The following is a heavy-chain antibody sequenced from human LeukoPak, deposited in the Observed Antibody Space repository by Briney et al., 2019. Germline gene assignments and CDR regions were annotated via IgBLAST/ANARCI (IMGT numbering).Heavy chain of an antibody. D-gene: IGHD2-15*01. CDR2: KSYNGSNK. CDR3: AKDLVRDCSGGSCYGIDY. Sequence: GRSLRLSCGASGFTFRSYGMLWVRQAPGKGLEWVAVKSYNGSNKCYADSVKGRFTISRDNSKNTLYLQMNSLRAEDTAVYYCAKDLVRDCSGGSCYGIDYWGQGTLVTVSS. V-gene: IGHV3-30*18. CDR1: GFTFRSYG. J-gene: IGHJ4*02.